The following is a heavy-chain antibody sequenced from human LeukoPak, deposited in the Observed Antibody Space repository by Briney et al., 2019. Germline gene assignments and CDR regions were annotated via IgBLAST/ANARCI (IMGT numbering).Heavy chain of an antibody. D-gene: IGHD2-21*02. J-gene: IGHJ4*02. CDR3: ARDSHYCGGDCYSDY. CDR1: GYTFTSYD. Sequence: ASVKVSCKASGYTFTSYDTNWVRQATGQGLEWMGWMNPNSGNTGYAQKFQGRVTMTRNTSISTAYMELSSLRSEDTAVYYCARDSHYCGGDCYSDYWGQGTLVTVSS. CDR2: MNPNSGNT. V-gene: IGHV1-8*01.